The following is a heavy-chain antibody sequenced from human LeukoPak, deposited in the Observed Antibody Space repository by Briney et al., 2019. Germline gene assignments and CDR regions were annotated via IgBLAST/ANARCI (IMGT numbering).Heavy chain of an antibody. CDR3: ARGAGVRYFDWSYFDY. CDR2: INHSGST. D-gene: IGHD3-9*01. V-gene: IGHV4-34*01. J-gene: IGHJ4*02. Sequence: SETLSLTCAVYGGSFSGYYWNWIRQPPGKGLEWIGEINHSGSTNYNPSLKSRVTISVDTSKNQFSLKLSSVTAADTAVYYCARGAGVRYFDWSYFDYWGQGTLVTVSS. CDR1: GGSFSGYY.